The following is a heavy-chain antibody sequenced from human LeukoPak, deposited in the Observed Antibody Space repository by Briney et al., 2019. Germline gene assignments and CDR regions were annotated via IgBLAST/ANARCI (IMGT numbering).Heavy chain of an antibody. CDR3: ARARHTGSPVGFDP. J-gene: IGHJ5*02. CDR2: IDWDDDK. D-gene: IGHD1-26*01. Sequence: SGPTLVNPTQTLTLTCTFSGFSLSTSGMSVSWIRQPPGKALEWLARIDWDDDKYYSTSLKTRLTISKDTSKYQVVLTMTNMDPVDTATYYCARARHTGSPVGFDPWGQGTLVTVSS. CDR1: GFSLSTSGMS. V-gene: IGHV2-70*11.